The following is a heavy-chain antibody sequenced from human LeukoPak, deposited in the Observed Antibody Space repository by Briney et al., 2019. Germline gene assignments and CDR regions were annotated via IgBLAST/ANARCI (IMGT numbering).Heavy chain of an antibody. CDR2: ISSSSSYT. Sequence: GGSLRLSCAASGFTFSDFYMSWIRQAPGKGLKWVSYISSSSSYTNYADSVKGRFTISRDNAKNSLYLQMNSLRAEDTAVYYCARGFYGDHLDYWGQGTLVTVSS. CDR3: ARGFYGDHLDY. V-gene: IGHV3-11*06. J-gene: IGHJ4*02. D-gene: IGHD4-17*01. CDR1: GFTFSDFY.